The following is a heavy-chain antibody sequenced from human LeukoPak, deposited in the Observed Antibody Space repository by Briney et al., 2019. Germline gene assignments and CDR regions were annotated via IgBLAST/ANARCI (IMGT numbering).Heavy chain of an antibody. CDR2: IYSGGST. CDR1: GFTVSSNY. D-gene: IGHD3-22*01. J-gene: IGHJ4*02. V-gene: IGHV3-53*01. Sequence: GGSLRLSCAASGFTVSSNYMSWVGQAPGKRLEWVSVIYSGGSTYYADSVKGRFTISRDNSKNTLYLQMNSLRAEDTAVYYCAGGYYYDSALDYWGQGTLVTVSS. CDR3: AGGYYYDSALDY.